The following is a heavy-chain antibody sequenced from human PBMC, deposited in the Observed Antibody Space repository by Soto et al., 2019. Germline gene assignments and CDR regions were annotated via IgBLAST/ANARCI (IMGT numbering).Heavy chain of an antibody. D-gene: IGHD5-18*01. CDR2: TYYSGST. V-gene: IGHV4-59*08. CDR3: ASNSNGYTFYDY. CDR1: GGSFSGYY. J-gene: IGHJ4*02. Sequence: PSETLSLACAVYGGSFSGYYWSWIRQPPGKGLEWIGYTYYSGSTNYNPSLKSRVTISLETSKNHFSLKLSFLTAADTAVYYWASNSNGYTFYDYWGQGTLVTVSS.